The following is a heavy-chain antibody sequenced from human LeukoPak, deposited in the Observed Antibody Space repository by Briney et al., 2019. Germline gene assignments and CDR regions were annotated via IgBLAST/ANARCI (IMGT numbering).Heavy chain of an antibody. V-gene: IGHV4-31*03. CDR3: ARGGTVTTPNY. Sequence: SQTLSLTCTVSGGSISSGDYYWSWIRQHPGKGLEWIGCIYYTGSTYYNPSLKSRVTISVDTSKNQFSLNLSSVTAADTAVYYCARGGTVTTPNYWGQGTLVTVSS. CDR1: GGSISSGDYY. J-gene: IGHJ4*02. CDR2: IYYTGST. D-gene: IGHD4-17*01.